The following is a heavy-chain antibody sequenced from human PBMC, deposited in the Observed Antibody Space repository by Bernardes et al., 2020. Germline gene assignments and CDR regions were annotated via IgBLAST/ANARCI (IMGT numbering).Heavy chain of an antibody. CDR2: ISSSGSTI. CDR1: GFTFSDYY. J-gene: IGHJ5*02. Sequence: GGSLRLSCAASGFTFSDYYMSWIRKAPGKGLEWVSYISSSGSTIYYADSVKGRFTISRDNAKNSLYLQMNSLRAEDTAVYYCASPVAAANWFDPWGQGTLVTVSA. V-gene: IGHV3-11*01. D-gene: IGHD6-13*01. CDR3: ASPVAAANWFDP.